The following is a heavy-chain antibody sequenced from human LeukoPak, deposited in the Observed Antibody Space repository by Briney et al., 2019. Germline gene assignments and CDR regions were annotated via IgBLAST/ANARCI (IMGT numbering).Heavy chain of an antibody. D-gene: IGHD1-1*01. Sequence: GGSLRLSCAASGFTFSSYSMNWVRQAPGKGLEWVSSISSSSYIYYADSVKGRFTISRDNAKNSLYLQMNSLRAEDTAVYYCARDGRTTPFDYWGQGTLVTVSS. J-gene: IGHJ4*02. CDR1: GFTFSSYS. CDR3: ARDGRTTPFDY. V-gene: IGHV3-21*01. CDR2: ISSSSYI.